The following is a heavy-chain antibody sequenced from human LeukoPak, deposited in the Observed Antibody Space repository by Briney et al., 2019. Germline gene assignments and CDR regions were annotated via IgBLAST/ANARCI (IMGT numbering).Heavy chain of an antibody. CDR3: ARGGGGYNWNYDLGY. Sequence: GASVKVSCKASGYTFTGYYMHWVRQAPGQGLEWMGWINPNSGGTNYAQKFQGRVTMTRDTSISTAYMELSRLRSDDTAVYYCARGGGGYNWNYDLGYWGQGTLVTVSS. CDR1: GYTFTGYY. D-gene: IGHD1-7*01. V-gene: IGHV1-2*02. J-gene: IGHJ4*02. CDR2: INPNSGGT.